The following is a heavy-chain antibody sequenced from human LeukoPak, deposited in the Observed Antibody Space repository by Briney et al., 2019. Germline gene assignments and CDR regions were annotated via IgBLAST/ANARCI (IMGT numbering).Heavy chain of an antibody. CDR2: ISSSSSYI. J-gene: IGHJ4*02. Sequence: GGSLRLSCAASGFTFSSYSMNWVRQAPGKGLEWVSSISSSSSYIYYADSVKGRFTISRDNAKNSLYLQMNSLRAEDTAVYYCARVLGYCSSTSCPPLGYWGQGTLVTVSS. CDR1: GFTFSSYS. CDR3: ARVLGYCSSTSCPPLGY. D-gene: IGHD2-2*01. V-gene: IGHV3-21*01.